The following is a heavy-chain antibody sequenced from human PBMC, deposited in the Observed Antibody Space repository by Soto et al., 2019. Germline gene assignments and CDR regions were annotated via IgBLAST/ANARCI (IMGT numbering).Heavy chain of an antibody. CDR3: ARESEDLTSNFDY. CDR2: ISSTTNYI. Sequence: GGSLRLSCAASGFTSTMYSMNWVRQAPGKGLEWVSSISSTTNYIYYGDSMKGRFTISRDNAKNSLYLEMNSLRAEDTAVYYCARESEDLTSNFDYWGQGTLVTVSS. CDR1: GFTSTMYS. V-gene: IGHV3-21*06. J-gene: IGHJ4*02.